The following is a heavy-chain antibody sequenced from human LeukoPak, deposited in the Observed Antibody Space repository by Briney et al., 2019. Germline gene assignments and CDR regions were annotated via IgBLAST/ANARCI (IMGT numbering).Heavy chain of an antibody. CDR3: ATDRNSGKYYDY. Sequence: GGSLRLSCAASGFTFSSYAMHWVRQAPGKGLEWVAVISYDGSNKYYADSVKGRFTISRDNAKNTLYLQMNSLRAEDTAVYYCATDRNSGKYYDYWGQGTLVTVSS. D-gene: IGHD1-26*01. CDR1: GFTFSSYA. J-gene: IGHJ4*02. CDR2: ISYDGSNK. V-gene: IGHV3-30*04.